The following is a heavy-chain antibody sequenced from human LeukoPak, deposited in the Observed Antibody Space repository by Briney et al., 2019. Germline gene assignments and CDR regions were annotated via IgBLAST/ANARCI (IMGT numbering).Heavy chain of an antibody. CDR2: ISWDGGST. J-gene: IGHJ4*02. Sequence: PGRSLRLSCAASGFTFDDYTMHWVRQAPGKGLEWVSLISWDGGSTYYADSVKGRFTISRDNSKNSLYLQMNSLRTEDTAFYYCAKDFMVRGVSQIDYWGQGTLVTVSS. V-gene: IGHV3-43*01. CDR1: GFTFDDYT. CDR3: AKDFMVRGVSQIDY. D-gene: IGHD3-10*01.